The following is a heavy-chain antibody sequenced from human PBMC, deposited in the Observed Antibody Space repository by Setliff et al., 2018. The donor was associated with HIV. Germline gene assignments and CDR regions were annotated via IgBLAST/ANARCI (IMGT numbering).Heavy chain of an antibody. CDR1: GGSISRYY. V-gene: IGHV4-4*07. J-gene: IGHJ4*02. CDR2: IYPSGNI. CDR3: ARSVPRYCSGGSCYPPLFDY. D-gene: IGHD2-15*01. Sequence: PSETLSLTCTVSGGSISRYYWSWIRRPAGKGLEWIGRIYPSGNINYNPSLKSRLTMSIDTSKNQFSLKLSSVTATDTAVYYCARSVPRYCSGGSCYPPLFDYWGQGTLVTVSS.